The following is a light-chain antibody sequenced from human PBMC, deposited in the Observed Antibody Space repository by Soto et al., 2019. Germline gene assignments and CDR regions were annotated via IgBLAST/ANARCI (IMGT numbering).Light chain of an antibody. V-gene: IGKV3-15*01. CDR2: GAS. CDR1: QSVSSN. CDR3: QQYNKWPLFT. J-gene: IGKJ3*01. Sequence: EVVMTKSPATLSLSPGKRATLSCGASQSVSSNLAWYHLRPGQAPRLLIYGASTRATGIPARFSGSGSGTEFTLTISSLQSEDFALYYCQQYNKWPLFTFGPGTRVDIK.